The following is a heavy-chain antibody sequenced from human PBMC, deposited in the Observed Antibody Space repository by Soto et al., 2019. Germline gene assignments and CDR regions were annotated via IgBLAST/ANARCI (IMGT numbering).Heavy chain of an antibody. Sequence: EGQLLESGGGLVQPGGSLRLSCAASGFTFSTYTMHWVRQAPGKGLEWVSGESGGDGSTYYADSLKGRFSISRDNAKNTVDLQINSLTAEDTAVYYCTKQGYYWYFDIWGRGTLVTVSS. CDR1: GFTFSTYT. CDR3: TKQGYYWYFDI. V-gene: IGHV3-23*01. D-gene: IGHD5-12*01. J-gene: IGHJ2*01. CDR2: ESGGDGST.